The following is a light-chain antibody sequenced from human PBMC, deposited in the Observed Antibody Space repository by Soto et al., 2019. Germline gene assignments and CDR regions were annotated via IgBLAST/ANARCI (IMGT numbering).Light chain of an antibody. CDR1: QSVSSSY. CDR2: GAS. V-gene: IGKV3-20*01. Sequence: EIVLTQSPATLAVSAVYRATLSCRASQSVSSSYLAWYQQKPGQAHRLIIYGASSRATGIPDRFSGSGSGKEFTLTISSLQSEDFAVYYCQQYGSSPRTFGQGTKVDIK. CDR3: QQYGSSPRT. J-gene: IGKJ1*01.